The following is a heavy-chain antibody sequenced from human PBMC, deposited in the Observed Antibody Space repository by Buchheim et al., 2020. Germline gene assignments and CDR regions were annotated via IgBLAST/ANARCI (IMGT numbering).Heavy chain of an antibody. Sequence: QVQLQQWGAGLLKPSETLSLTCAVYGGSFSGYYWSWIRQPQGKGLEWIGEINHSGSTNYNPSLKSRVTISVDTSQNQFSLKLSSVTAADTAVYYCARRYPEQWLVRKGFDYWGQGTL. CDR2: INHSGST. D-gene: IGHD6-19*01. V-gene: IGHV4-34*01. J-gene: IGHJ4*02. CDR1: GGSFSGYY. CDR3: ARRYPEQWLVRKGFDY.